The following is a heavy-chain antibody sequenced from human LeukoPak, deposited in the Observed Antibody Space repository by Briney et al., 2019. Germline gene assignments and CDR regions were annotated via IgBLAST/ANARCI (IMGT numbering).Heavy chain of an antibody. J-gene: IGHJ6*02. CDR1: GFTFSSYA. CDR3: ARGYGMDV. CDR2: ISYDGSNK. Sequence: GGSLRLSCAASGFTFSSYAMHWVRQAPGKGLEWVAVISYDGSNKYYADSVKGRFTISRDNSKNTLYLQMNSLRVEDTAVYYCARGYGMDVWGQGTTVTVSS. V-gene: IGHV3-30*14.